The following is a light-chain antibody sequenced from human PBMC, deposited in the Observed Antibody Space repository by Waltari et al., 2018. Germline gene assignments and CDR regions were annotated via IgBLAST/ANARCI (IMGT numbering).Light chain of an antibody. J-gene: IGLJ2*01. CDR1: SNDVGGFNY. CDR3: SSYTTSSTVL. Sequence: QSALTQPASVSGSPGQSLTISCTGTSNDVGGFNYVSWYQQHPGKAPKLVIYDVSNRPSGVSNRFSGSKSGNTASLTISGLQAGDEADYYCSSYTTSSTVLFGRGTRLTVL. CDR2: DVS. V-gene: IGLV2-14*03.